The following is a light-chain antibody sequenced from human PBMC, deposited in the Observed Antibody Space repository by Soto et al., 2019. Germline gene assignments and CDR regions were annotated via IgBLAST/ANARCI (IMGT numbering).Light chain of an antibody. CDR1: QSVSSY. J-gene: IGKJ5*01. Sequence: EIVLTPSPATLSLSPGERATLSCRASQSVSSYLAWYQQKPGQAPRLLIYDASNRATGIPARFSGSGSGTDFTLTISSLEPEDFGVYYCQQRSNWPPITFGQGTRLEIK. CDR2: DAS. V-gene: IGKV3-11*01. CDR3: QQRSNWPPIT.